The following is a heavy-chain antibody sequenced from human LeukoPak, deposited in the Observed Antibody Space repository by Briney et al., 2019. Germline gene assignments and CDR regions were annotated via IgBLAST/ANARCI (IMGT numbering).Heavy chain of an antibody. V-gene: IGHV1-18*01. D-gene: IGHD6-19*01. J-gene: IGHJ5*02. CDR3: ARNGGSGWNNNWFDP. CDR1: GYTFTSYG. CDR2: ISAYNGNT. Sequence: ASVKVSCKASGYTFTSYGISWVRQAPGQGLEWMGWISAYNGNTNYAQKLQGRVTMTTDTSTSTAYMELRSLRPDDTAVYYCARNGGSGWNNNWFDPWGQGTLVTVSS.